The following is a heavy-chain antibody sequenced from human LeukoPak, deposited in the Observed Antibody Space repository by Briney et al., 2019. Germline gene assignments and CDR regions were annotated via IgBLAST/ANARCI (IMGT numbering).Heavy chain of an antibody. D-gene: IGHD5-12*01. CDR2: ISNSGSTI. Sequence: LSLTCAVYGGSFSGYYWSWIRQAPGKGLEWVSYISNSGSTIYYADSVKGRFTISRDNAKNSLYLHMNSLRAEDTAVYYCGRAKEDYSGYGTYEQYYYFYMDVWGKGTTVTVSS. CDR1: GGSFSGYY. J-gene: IGHJ6*03. V-gene: IGHV3-11*01. CDR3: GRAKEDYSGYGTYEQYYYFYMDV.